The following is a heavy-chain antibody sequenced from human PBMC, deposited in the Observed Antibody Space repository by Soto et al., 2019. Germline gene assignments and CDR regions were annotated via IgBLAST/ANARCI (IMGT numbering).Heavy chain of an antibody. V-gene: IGHV1-3*04. CDR3: ARGSSWSYFDY. J-gene: IGHJ4*02. Sequence: QVQLVQSGAEVKKPGASVKVSCKASGYTFTSYAMHWVRQAPGQRLEWMGSINTANDNTRYSQNFQGRVTITRDPFASTAYKELSSLKSEDTAVYYCARGSSWSYFDYWGQGTLVTVSS. CDR1: GYTFTSYA. CDR2: INTANDNT. D-gene: IGHD6-13*01.